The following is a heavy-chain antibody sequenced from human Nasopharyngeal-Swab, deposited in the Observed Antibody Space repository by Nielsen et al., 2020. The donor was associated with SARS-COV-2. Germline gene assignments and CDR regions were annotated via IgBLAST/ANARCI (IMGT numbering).Heavy chain of an antibody. CDR2: INAGNGDT. V-gene: IGHV1-3*01. Sequence: ASVKVSCKASGYTIAAYGMYWVRQAPGQGLEWVGWINAGNGDTKYSEKFQGRLTITRDISASTAYMELSSLTSEDTAVYYCARDDFTSTAFDSGGQGTMGTVSS. CDR1: GYTIAAYG. J-gene: IGHJ3*02. CDR3: ARDDFTSTAFDS.